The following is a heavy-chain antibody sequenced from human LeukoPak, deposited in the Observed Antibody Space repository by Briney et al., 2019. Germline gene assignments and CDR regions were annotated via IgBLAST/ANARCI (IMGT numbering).Heavy chain of an antibody. V-gene: IGHV4-31*03. CDR1: GGSISSGDYY. D-gene: IGHD6-13*01. J-gene: IGHJ5*02. Sequence: SETLSLTCTVSGGSISSGDYYWSWIRQHPGKGLEWIGYIYFSGSTYYNPSLKSRVTISVDTSKNQFSLNLSSVTAADTAVYYCARVARYSSSWYWFDPWGQGILVTVSS. CDR3: ARVARYSSSWYWFDP. CDR2: IYFSGST.